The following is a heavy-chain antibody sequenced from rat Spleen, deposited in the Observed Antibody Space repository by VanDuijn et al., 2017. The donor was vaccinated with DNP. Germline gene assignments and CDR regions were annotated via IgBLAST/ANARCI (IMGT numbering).Heavy chain of an antibody. V-gene: IGHV5-29*01. Sequence: EVQLVESGGGLVQPGRSLKLSCAASGFTFSDYVMAWVRQAPTKGLEWVASISYDGSTTYYRDSVKGRFTISRDNAKSTLYLQMDSLRSEDTATYYCARRGHTTGLNWFTYWGQGTLVTVSS. D-gene: IGHD1-9*01. CDR1: GFTFSDYV. J-gene: IGHJ3*01. CDR2: ISYDGSTT. CDR3: ARRGHTTGLNWFTY.